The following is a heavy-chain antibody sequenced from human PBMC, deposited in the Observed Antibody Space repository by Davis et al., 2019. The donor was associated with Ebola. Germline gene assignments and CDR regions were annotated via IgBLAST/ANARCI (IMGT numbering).Heavy chain of an antibody. CDR3: AKDDYHSGSPFDY. V-gene: IGHV3-23*01. J-gene: IGHJ4*02. CDR2: ISGSGGST. CDR1: GFTLRSYA. D-gene: IGHD1-26*01. Sequence: GESLKISCAVSGFTLRSYAMSWVRQAPGKGLEWVSAISGSGGSTYYADSVKGRFTISRDNSKKTLYLQMNSLRAEDTAVYYCAKDDYHSGSPFDYWGQGTLVTVSS.